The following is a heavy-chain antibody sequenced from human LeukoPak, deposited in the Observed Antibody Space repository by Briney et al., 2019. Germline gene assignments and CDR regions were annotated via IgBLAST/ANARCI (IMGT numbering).Heavy chain of an antibody. Sequence: PSETLSLTCTVSGGSISSYYWSWIRQPPGKGLEWIGYIYYSGSTNYNPSLKSRVTISVDTSKNQFPLKLSYVTAADTAVYYCARALTTVTTFSMPNGMDVWGQGATVTVSS. CDR1: GGSISSYY. V-gene: IGHV4-59*01. J-gene: IGHJ6*02. CDR2: IYYSGST. D-gene: IGHD4-17*01. CDR3: ARALTTVTTFSMPNGMDV.